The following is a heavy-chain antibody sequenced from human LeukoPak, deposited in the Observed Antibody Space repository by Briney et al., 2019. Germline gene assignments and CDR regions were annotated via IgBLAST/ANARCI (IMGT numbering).Heavy chain of an antibody. V-gene: IGHV3-48*01. Sequence: ETLSLTCTVSGGSISSSSYYWGWIRQPPGKGLEWVSYISSSSSNIYYADSVKGRFTISRDSAKNSLSLQMNSLRVEDTAVYYCARWYSYGSGSYSDYWGQGTLVTVSS. CDR1: GGSISSSS. CDR3: ARWYSYGSGSYSDY. J-gene: IGHJ4*02. CDR2: ISSSSSNI. D-gene: IGHD3-10*01.